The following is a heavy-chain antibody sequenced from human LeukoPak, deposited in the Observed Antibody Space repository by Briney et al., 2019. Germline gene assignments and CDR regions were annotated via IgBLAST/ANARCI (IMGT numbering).Heavy chain of an antibody. CDR2: ISAYNGNT. V-gene: IGHV1-18*01. D-gene: IGHD3-22*01. CDR1: GYTFTSYG. CDR3: ARTPIVVVNILGTFDY. J-gene: IGHJ4*02. Sequence: ASVKVSCKASGYTFTSYGISWMRQAPGQGLEWMGWISAYNGNTNYAQNLQGRVTMTTDTSTNTAYMELRSLRSDDTAVYYCARTPIVVVNILGTFDYWGQGTLVTVSS.